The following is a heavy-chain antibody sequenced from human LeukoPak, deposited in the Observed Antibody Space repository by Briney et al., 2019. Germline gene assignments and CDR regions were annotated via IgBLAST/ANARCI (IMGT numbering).Heavy chain of an antibody. D-gene: IGHD3-22*01. V-gene: IGHV4-39*01. CDR3: ARQSKGIIVITDFQH. Sequence: SETLSLTCTVSGGSISSSSYYWGWIRQPPGKGLEWIGSIYYSGNTYYSPSLKSRVTISVDTSKNRFSLKLSSVTAADTAVYYCARQSKGIIVITDFQHWGQGTLVTVSS. CDR2: IYYSGNT. J-gene: IGHJ1*01. CDR1: GGSISSSSYY.